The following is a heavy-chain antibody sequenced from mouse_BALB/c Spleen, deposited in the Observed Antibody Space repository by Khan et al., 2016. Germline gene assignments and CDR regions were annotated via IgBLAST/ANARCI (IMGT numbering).Heavy chain of an antibody. CDR2: ISYDGNN. V-gene: IGHV3-6*02. CDR1: GYSITSGYY. J-gene: IGHJ4*01. Sequence: EVQLQESGPGLVKPSQSLSLTCSVIGYSITSGYYWNWIRQFPGNKLEWMGYISYDGNNNYNPSLKNRISITRDSSKNQFFLKLNSVTTEVTATYYCAIYYYASHYYYYAMDYWGQGTSVTVSS. D-gene: IGHD1-1*01. CDR3: AIYYYASHYYYYAMDY.